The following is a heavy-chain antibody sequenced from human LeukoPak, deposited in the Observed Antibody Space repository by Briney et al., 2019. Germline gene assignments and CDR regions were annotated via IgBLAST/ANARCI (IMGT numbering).Heavy chain of an antibody. D-gene: IGHD2-15*01. Sequence: GGSLRLSCAASGFIFRSYSMNWVRQAPGKGLEWVSFISSSSSYIYYADSVKGRFTISRDNAKNSLYLQMNSLRAEDTAVYYCARSYCTDGSCENLDYWGQGTLVSVSS. CDR3: ARSYCTDGSCENLDY. CDR1: GFIFRSYS. V-gene: IGHV3-21*01. CDR2: ISSSSSYI. J-gene: IGHJ4*02.